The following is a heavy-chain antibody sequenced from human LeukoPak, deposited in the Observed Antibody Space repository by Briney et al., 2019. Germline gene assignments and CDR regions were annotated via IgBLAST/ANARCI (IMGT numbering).Heavy chain of an antibody. D-gene: IGHD2-15*01. Sequence: PSETLSLTCAVYGGSFSGYYWSWIRQPPGKGLEWIGEINHSGSNNYNPSLKSRVTISVDTSKNQFSLKLSSVTAADTAVYYCASLVVVVAATGWFDPWGQGTLVTVSS. CDR2: INHSGSN. CDR3: ASLVVVVAATGWFDP. V-gene: IGHV4-34*01. J-gene: IGHJ5*02. CDR1: GGSFSGYY.